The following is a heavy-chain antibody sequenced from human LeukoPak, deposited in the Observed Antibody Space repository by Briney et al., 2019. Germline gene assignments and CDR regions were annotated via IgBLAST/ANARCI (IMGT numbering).Heavy chain of an antibody. CDR2: IFHAGNI. D-gene: IGHD1-26*01. Sequence: GSLRLSCAASGFTFSSYWMSWVRQPPGKGLEWIAEIFHAGNINYNPSLKSRVTISIDKSKSQFSLKLSSMTAADTAVYYCARVRDGSRFDYWGQGALVTVSS. CDR3: ARVRDGSRFDY. V-gene: IGHV4-4*02. CDR1: GFTFSSYW. J-gene: IGHJ4*02.